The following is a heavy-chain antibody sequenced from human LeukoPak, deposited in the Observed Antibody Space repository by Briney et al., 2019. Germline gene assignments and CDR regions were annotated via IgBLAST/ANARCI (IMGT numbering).Heavy chain of an antibody. Sequence: SETLSLTCAVSGGSISSSNWWSWVRQPPGKGLEWIGEIYHSGSTNSNPSLKSRVTISVDKSKNQFSLKLSSVTAADTAVYYCARTYYYDSSGYPSDAFDIWGQGTMVTISS. D-gene: IGHD3-22*01. CDR2: IYHSGST. J-gene: IGHJ3*02. V-gene: IGHV4-4*02. CDR1: GGSISSSNW. CDR3: ARTYYYDSSGYPSDAFDI.